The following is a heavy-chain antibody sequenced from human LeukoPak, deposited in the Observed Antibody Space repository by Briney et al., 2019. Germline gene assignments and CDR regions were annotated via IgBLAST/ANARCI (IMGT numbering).Heavy chain of an antibody. D-gene: IGHD3-16*02. Sequence: SETLSLTCAVYGGSFSGCYWSWIRQPPGKGLEWIGEINHSGSTNYNPSLKSRVTISVDTSKNQFSLKLSSVTAADTAVYYCARGRGSSPSRYYDYVWGSYRPTRYFDHWGQGTLVTVSS. CDR1: GGSFSGCY. J-gene: IGHJ4*02. CDR2: INHSGST. V-gene: IGHV4-34*01. CDR3: ARGRGSSPSRYYDYVWGSYRPTRYFDH.